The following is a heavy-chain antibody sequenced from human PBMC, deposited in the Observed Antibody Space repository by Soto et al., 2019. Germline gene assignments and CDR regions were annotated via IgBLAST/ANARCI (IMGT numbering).Heavy chain of an antibody. V-gene: IGHV3-7*01. D-gene: IGHD3-10*01. CDR3: LGSGSFPL. CDR1: GFTFSGYW. CDR2: IQQNGTER. J-gene: IGHJ4*02. Sequence: EVQLVESGGGLVHPGGSLRLSCVVSGFTFSGYWMHWVRQAPGKGLECVANIQQNGTERYYVDSVKGRFTISRDNAKNSVFLHMNSLRAEDTAVYYCLGSGSFPLWGQGPLVTVSS.